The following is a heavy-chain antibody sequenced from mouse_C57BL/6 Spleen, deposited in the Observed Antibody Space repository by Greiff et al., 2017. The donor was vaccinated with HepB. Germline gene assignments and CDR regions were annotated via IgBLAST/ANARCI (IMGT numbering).Heavy chain of an antibody. Sequence: EVQRVESGGGLVKPGGSLKLSCAASGFTFSDYGMHWVRQAPEKGLEWVAYISSGSSTIYYADTVKGRFTISRDNAKNTLFLQMTSLRSEDTAMYYCARRSNYYYGSSSTGTDAMDYWGQGTSVTVSS. D-gene: IGHD1-1*01. J-gene: IGHJ4*01. V-gene: IGHV5-17*01. CDR2: ISSGSSTI. CDR1: GFTFSDYG. CDR3: ARRSNYYYGSSSTGTDAMDY.